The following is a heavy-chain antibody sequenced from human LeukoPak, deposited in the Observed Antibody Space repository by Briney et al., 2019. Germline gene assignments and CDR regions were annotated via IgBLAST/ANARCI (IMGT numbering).Heavy chain of an antibody. Sequence: SETLSLTCAVYGGSFSGYYWSWIRQPPGKGLEWIGEINQSGSTNYNPSLKSRVTISVDTSKNQFSLKLSSVTAADTAVYYCARRKKVQLWSTNNWFDPWGQGTLVTVSS. J-gene: IGHJ5*02. CDR3: ARRKKVQLWSTNNWFDP. CDR2: INQSGST. V-gene: IGHV4-34*01. D-gene: IGHD5-18*01. CDR1: GGSFSGYY.